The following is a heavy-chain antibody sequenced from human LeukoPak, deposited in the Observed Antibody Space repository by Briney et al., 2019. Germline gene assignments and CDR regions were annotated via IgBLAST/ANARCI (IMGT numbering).Heavy chain of an antibody. D-gene: IGHD6-13*01. V-gene: IGHV1-8*01. Sequence: ASVKVSCKASGYTFTSYDINWVRQATGQGLEWMGWMNPDSGDTDYAQKFQGRVTMTRNTSISTAYMELSSLRSEDTAVYYCARDQGSSWERGWFDPWGQGTLVTVSS. CDR1: GYTFTSYD. J-gene: IGHJ5*02. CDR3: ARDQGSSWERGWFDP. CDR2: MNPDSGDT.